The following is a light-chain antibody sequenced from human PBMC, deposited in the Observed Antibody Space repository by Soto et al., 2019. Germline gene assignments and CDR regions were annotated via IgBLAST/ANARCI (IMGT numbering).Light chain of an antibody. J-gene: IGLJ2*01. CDR1: TSDIGTNA. Sequence: QSVLTQPPSASGTPGQRVTVSCSGSTSDIGTNAVNWFQHLPGTAPRLLIYTNNQRPSGVPDRFSGSKSGTSASLAISGLQSEDEADYYCHVWDSSSDHVVFGGGTKLTVL. CDR3: HVWDSSSDHVV. CDR2: TNN. V-gene: IGLV1-44*01.